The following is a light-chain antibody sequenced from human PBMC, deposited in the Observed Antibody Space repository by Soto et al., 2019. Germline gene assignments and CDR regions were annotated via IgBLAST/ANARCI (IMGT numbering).Light chain of an antibody. J-gene: IGLJ1*01. CDR1: SSDVGGYSY. Sequence: QSVLTQPPSASGSPGQSVTISCTGTSSDVGGYSYVSWYQQHPGKAPKLMIYEVSKRPSGVPDRFSGSKSGNTASLTVSGLQAEDEADYXCSSYAGSNGVFGTGTKVTVL. V-gene: IGLV2-8*01. CDR2: EVS. CDR3: SSYAGSNGV.